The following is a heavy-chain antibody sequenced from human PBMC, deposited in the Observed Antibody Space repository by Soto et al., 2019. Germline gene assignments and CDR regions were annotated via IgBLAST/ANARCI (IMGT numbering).Heavy chain of an antibody. CDR3: VRGREGYCSSTSCSNWFDP. CDR1: GGSVSSGSYY. Sequence: QVQLQESGPGLVKPSETLSLTCTVSGGSVSSGSYYWSWIRQPPGKGLEWIGYIYYSGSTNYNPSLKSRVTISVDTSKNQFSLKLSSVTAADTAVYYCVRGREGYCSSTSCSNWFDPWGQGTLVTVSS. J-gene: IGHJ5*02. D-gene: IGHD2-2*01. CDR2: IYYSGST. V-gene: IGHV4-61*01.